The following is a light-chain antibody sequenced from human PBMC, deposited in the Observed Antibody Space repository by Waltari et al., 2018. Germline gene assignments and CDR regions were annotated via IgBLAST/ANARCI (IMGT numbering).Light chain of an antibody. J-gene: IGKJ4*01. CDR3: QQYNNSPPLT. CDR1: HSVSNN. V-gene: IGKV3-15*01. CDR2: GSS. Sequence: VMMQPPATLSVCPGERATLPCRASHSVSNNLAWYQQKPRQAPRLLIYGSSTTAAGISARFSGSGSGTEFTLTISSLQYEDFAVYYCQQYNNSPPLTFGEGTKVEIK.